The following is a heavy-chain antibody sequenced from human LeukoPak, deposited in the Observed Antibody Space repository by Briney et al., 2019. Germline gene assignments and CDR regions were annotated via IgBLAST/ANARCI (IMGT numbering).Heavy chain of an antibody. V-gene: IGHV1-8*01. CDR1: GYTFTSYD. Sequence: GASVTVSCTASGYTFTSYDINWVRQATGQGLEWMGWMNPNSGNTGYAQKFQGRVTMTSNTSIRTSYMEVSSLRCEDTAVYYCARGQRGYSGYPPRGFWGRGTLVTVSS. CDR3: ARGQRGYSGYPPRGF. D-gene: IGHD5-12*01. CDR2: MNPNSGNT. J-gene: IGHJ4*02.